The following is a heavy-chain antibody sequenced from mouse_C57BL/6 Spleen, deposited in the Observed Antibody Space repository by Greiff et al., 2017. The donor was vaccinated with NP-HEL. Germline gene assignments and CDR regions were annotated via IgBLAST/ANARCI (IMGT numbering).Heavy chain of an antibody. CDR2: ISSGSSTI. V-gene: IGHV5-17*01. Sequence: EVQLQESGGGLVKPGGSLKLSCAASGFTFSDYGMHWVRQAPEKGLEWVAYISSGSSTIYYADTVKGRFTISRDNAKNTLFLQMTSLRSEDTAMYYCARDDYGGDYFDYWGQGTTLTVSS. D-gene: IGHD2-4*01. J-gene: IGHJ2*01. CDR1: GFTFSDYG. CDR3: ARDDYGGDYFDY.